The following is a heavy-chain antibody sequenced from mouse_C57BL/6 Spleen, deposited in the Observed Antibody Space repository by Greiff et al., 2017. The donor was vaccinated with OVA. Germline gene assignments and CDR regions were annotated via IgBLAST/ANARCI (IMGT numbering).Heavy chain of an antibody. CDR1: GYPFTSYW. V-gene: IGHV1-55*01. CDR3: ARSDYYYGSSYWFAY. D-gene: IGHD1-1*01. J-gene: IGHJ3*01. Sequence: QVQLQQPGAELVKPGASVKMSCKASGYPFTSYWITWVKQRPGQGLEWIGDIYPGSGSSNYNEKFKSKATMSVDTSSSTAYMQLRSLTSEDSAVYYCARSDYYYGSSYWFAYWGQGTLVTVSA. CDR2: IYPGSGSS.